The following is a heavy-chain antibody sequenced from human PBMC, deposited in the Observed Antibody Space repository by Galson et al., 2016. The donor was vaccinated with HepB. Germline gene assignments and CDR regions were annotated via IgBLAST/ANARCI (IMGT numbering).Heavy chain of an antibody. J-gene: IGHJ4*02. D-gene: IGHD6-19*01. V-gene: IGHV1-18*01. CDR1: GCNFSKYG. Sequence: SVKVSCKASGCNFSKYGISWVRQALGQGLEWIGWINPYNGNANYAQSFQGRVTMTTDTSTNTAYMEVRSLRSVDTAVYYCARVSSGWSDFDYWGQGTLVTVSS. CDR2: INPYNGNA. CDR3: ARVSSGWSDFDY.